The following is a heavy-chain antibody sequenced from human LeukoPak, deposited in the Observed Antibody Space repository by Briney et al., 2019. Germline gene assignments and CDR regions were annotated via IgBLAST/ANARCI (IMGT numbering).Heavy chain of an antibody. J-gene: IGHJ4*02. CDR3: ARDIGTWPNSLFDY. D-gene: IGHD4-23*01. Sequence: GGSLRLSCAASGFIFSNYGFHWVRQAPGKGLEWVALIWSDGSKKYYTDSVKGRFTISRDDSKNTLFLQMNSLRAEDMAVYYCARDIGTWPNSLFDYWGQGNLVAVSS. CDR1: GFIFSNYG. CDR2: IWSDGSKK. V-gene: IGHV3-33*01.